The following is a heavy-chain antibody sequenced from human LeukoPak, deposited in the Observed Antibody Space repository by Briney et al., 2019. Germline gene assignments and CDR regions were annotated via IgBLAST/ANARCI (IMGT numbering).Heavy chain of an antibody. CDR2: ISGSGGSA. CDR3: AKPLSWHDALGY. J-gene: IGHJ4*02. Sequence: PGGSLRLSCAASGFTFSSYAMSWVRQAPGKGLEWVSAISGSGGSAYYADSVKGRFTISRDNSKNTLYLQMNSLRAEDTAVYYCAKPLSWHDALGYWGQGTLVAVSS. V-gene: IGHV3-23*01. D-gene: IGHD1-1*01. CDR1: GFTFSSYA.